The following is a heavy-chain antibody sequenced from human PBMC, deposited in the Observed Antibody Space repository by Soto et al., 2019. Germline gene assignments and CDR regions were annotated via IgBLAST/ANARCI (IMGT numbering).Heavy chain of an antibody. D-gene: IGHD3-22*01. Sequence: QVQLVQSGAEVKKPGSSVKVSCKASGGTFSSYAISWVRQAPGQGLEWMGGIIPIFGTANYAQKFQGRVTITEDESTSTAYMELSSLRSEDTAVYYCATRDYYDSSGYYSGFYYYGMDVWGQGTTVTVSS. V-gene: IGHV1-69*01. CDR2: IIPIFGTA. J-gene: IGHJ6*02. CDR3: ATRDYYDSSGYYSGFYYYGMDV. CDR1: GGTFSSYA.